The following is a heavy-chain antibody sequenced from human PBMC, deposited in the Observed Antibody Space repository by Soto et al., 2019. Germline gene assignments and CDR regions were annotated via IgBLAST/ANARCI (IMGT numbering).Heavy chain of an antibody. V-gene: IGHV3-23*01. J-gene: IGHJ6*02. CDR3: ARDMYSSSWFFYYYSMDV. Sequence: EVQLLESGGGLVQPGGSLRVSCAASGFTFSSYAMSWVRQAPGKGLEWVSAIRGRGGSTYYADSVKGRFTISRDNSKNTLYLQMNSLRAEYTAVYYCARDMYSSSWFFYYYSMDVWGQGTTVTVSS. CDR2: IRGRGGST. D-gene: IGHD6-13*01. CDR1: GFTFSSYA.